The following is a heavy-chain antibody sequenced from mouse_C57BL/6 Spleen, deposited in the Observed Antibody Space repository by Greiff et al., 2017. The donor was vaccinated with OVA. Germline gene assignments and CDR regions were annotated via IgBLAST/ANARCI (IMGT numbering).Heavy chain of an antibody. CDR1: GYTFTSYD. V-gene: IGHV1-85*01. J-gene: IGHJ4*01. D-gene: IGHD1-1*01. Sequence: VKLMESGPELVKPGASVKLSCKASGYTFTSYDINWVKQRPGQGLEWIGWIYPRDGSTKYNEKFKGKATLTVDTSSSTAYMELHSLTSEDSAVYFCARTYYYGSSYVLYAMDYWGQGTSVTVSS. CDR3: ARTYYYGSSYVLYAMDY. CDR2: IYPRDGST.